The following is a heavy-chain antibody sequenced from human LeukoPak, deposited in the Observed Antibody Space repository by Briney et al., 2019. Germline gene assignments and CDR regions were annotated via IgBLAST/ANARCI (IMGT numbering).Heavy chain of an antibody. Sequence: MPSETLSLTCAVYGGSFSGYYWSWIRQRPGKGLEWIGGINRSGSTNYSPSLKSRVTISVDTSKNQFSLKLSSVTAADTAVYYCARVPVWFGEADYWGQGTLVTVSS. CDR2: INRSGST. CDR1: GGSFSGYY. V-gene: IGHV4-34*01. J-gene: IGHJ4*02. CDR3: ARVPVWFGEADY. D-gene: IGHD3-10*01.